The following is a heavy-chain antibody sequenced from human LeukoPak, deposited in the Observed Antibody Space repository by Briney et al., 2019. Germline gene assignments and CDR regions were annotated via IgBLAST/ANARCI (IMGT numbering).Heavy chain of an antibody. CDR3: AREGYYDSSGYSIRFSY. J-gene: IGHJ4*02. CDR1: EFTFSSYW. D-gene: IGHD3-22*01. CDR2: INSDGRTT. V-gene: IGHV3-74*01. Sequence: GGSLRFSCAASEFTFSSYWMHWVRQAPGKGLVWVSRINSDGRTTIYADSVKGRFTISRDNAKNTLYLQMNSLRAEDTAVYYCAREGYYDSSGYSIRFSYWGQGTLVTVSS.